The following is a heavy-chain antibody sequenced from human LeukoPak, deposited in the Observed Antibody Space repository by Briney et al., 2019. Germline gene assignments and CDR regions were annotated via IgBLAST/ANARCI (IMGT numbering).Heavy chain of an antibody. D-gene: IGHD3-16*01. J-gene: IGHJ4*02. CDR2: ISSSSSYI. CDR3: ASDKWGGRDY. Sequence: GGSLRLSCAASRFTFSSYSMNWVRQAPGKGLEWVSSISSSSSYIYYADSVKGRFTISRDNAKNSLYLQMNSLRAEDTAVYYCASDKWGGRDYWGQGTLVTVSS. V-gene: IGHV3-21*01. CDR1: RFTFSSYS.